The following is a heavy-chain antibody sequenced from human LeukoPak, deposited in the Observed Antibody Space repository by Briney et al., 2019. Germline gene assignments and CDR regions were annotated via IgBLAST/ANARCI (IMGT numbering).Heavy chain of an antibody. CDR1: GFAFSAYE. Sequence: GGPLRLPCLASGFAFSAYEMNWVRQAPGKGLEWVSYIAGSDTTTYYADSVKGRFTIFRDNAKNSLYLQMNSLRAEDTALYYCTTLGYHLDSWGQGTLVTVSS. V-gene: IGHV3-48*03. CDR3: TTLGYHLDS. D-gene: IGHD3-22*01. CDR2: IAGSDTTT. J-gene: IGHJ4*02.